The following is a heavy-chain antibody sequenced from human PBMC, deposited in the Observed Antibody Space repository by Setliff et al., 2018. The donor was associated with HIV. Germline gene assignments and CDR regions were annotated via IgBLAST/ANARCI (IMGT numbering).Heavy chain of an antibody. CDR3: ARGLDYFGSGSYLPLGY. CDR1: GGSFSGYY. J-gene: IGHJ4*02. V-gene: IGHV4-34*01. D-gene: IGHD3-10*01. Sequence: SETLSLTCAGFGGSFSGYYWTWIRQPPGKGLEWIGEINHSGSTDYNPSLKSRVTISVDTSKRQFSLKLSSVTAADTAVYYCARGLDYFGSGSYLPLGYWGQGTLVTVSS. CDR2: INHSGST.